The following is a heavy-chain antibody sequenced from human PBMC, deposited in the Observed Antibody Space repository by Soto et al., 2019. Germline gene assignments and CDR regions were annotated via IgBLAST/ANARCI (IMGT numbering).Heavy chain of an antibody. CDR1: GFTFSSYA. J-gene: IGHJ4*02. CDR3: AKGTYYYDSSGYTL. CDR2: ISGSGGST. Sequence: GSLRLSCAASGFTFSSYAMSWVRQAPGKGLEWVSAISGSGGSTYYADSVKGRFTISRDNSKNTLYLQMNSLRAEDTAVYYCAKGTYYYDSSGYTLWGQGTLVTVSS. D-gene: IGHD3-22*01. V-gene: IGHV3-23*01.